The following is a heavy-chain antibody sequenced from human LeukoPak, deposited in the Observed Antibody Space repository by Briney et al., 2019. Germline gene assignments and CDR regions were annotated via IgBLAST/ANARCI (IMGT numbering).Heavy chain of an antibody. Sequence: VGSLRLSCAASGFTFSSYWMSWVRQAPGKGLEWVASIKQDGSEKYYVDSVKGRFTISRDNAKNSLYLQMNSLRAEDTAVYYCAREGVGYCSGGSCYYFDYWGQGTLVTVSA. V-gene: IGHV3-7*01. J-gene: IGHJ4*02. CDR2: IKQDGSEK. D-gene: IGHD2-15*01. CDR3: AREGVGYCSGGSCYYFDY. CDR1: GFTFSSYW.